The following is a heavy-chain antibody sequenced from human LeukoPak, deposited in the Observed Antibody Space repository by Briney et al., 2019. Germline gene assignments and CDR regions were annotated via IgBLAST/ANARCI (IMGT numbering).Heavy chain of an antibody. D-gene: IGHD5-18*01. CDR2: INHSGST. Sequence: SAALSPSCAVGCGFFSCYFWRGSRPPPREGVGWIGEINHSGSTNYNPSLKSRVTISVDTSKNQFSLKLSSVTAADTAVYYCARTRRGYSYGFNYWGQGTLVTVSS. CDR3: ARTRRGYSYGFNY. CDR1: CGFFSCYF. J-gene: IGHJ4*02. V-gene: IGHV4-34*01.